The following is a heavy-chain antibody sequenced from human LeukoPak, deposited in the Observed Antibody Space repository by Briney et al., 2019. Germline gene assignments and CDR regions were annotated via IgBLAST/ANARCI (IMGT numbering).Heavy chain of an antibody. Sequence: AGGSLRLSCSASGFTFSSYTMHWVRHAPGKGLEDVSAISPNGGSTYYGDSVKGRFTISRDNSKKTLYLQMSSLRAEDTAVYYCVKTIAVAGNFDYWGQGTLVTVS. CDR2: ISPNGGST. V-gene: IGHV3-64D*09. D-gene: IGHD6-13*01. CDR1: GFTFSSYT. CDR3: VKTIAVAGNFDY. J-gene: IGHJ4*02.